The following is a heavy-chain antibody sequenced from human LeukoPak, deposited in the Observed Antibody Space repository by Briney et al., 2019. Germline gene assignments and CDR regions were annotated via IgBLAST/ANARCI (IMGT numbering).Heavy chain of an antibody. Sequence: GGSLRLSCAASGFTFSSYWMHRVRQAPGKGLVWVSRINSDGSSTSYADSVKGRFTISRDNAKNTLYLQMNSLRAEDTAVYYCAREGYHDSSDPSWFDPWGQGTLVTVSS. CDR3: AREGYHDSSDPSWFDP. J-gene: IGHJ5*02. V-gene: IGHV3-74*01. CDR1: GFTFSSYW. D-gene: IGHD3-22*01. CDR2: INSDGSST.